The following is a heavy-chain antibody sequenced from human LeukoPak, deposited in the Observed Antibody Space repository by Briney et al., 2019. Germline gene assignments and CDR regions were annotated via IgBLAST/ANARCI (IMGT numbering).Heavy chain of an antibody. CDR3: AKRMGPSIAAADLDY. D-gene: IGHD6-13*01. CDR1: GFTVSSNY. J-gene: IGHJ4*02. Sequence: GGSLRLSCAASGFTVSSNYMSWVRQAPGKGLEWVSLFYTGGTTYYADSVKGRFTISRDNSKNTLYLQMNSLRAEDTAVYYCAKRMGPSIAAADLDYWGQGTLVTVSS. V-gene: IGHV3-53*01. CDR2: FYTGGTT.